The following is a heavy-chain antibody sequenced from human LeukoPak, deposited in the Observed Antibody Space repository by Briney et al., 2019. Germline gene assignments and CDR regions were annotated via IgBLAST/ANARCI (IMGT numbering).Heavy chain of an antibody. V-gene: IGHV1-46*01. J-gene: IGHJ4*02. CDR2: INPSGGNT. Sequence: GASVKVSCKASGYTFTSYYMHWVRQSPGQGLEWMGIINPSGGNTSYAQKFQGRDTMTRDTCTSTVYMELSSMRSEDTAVYYCARSHTAMVLVYWGQGTLVTVSS. CDR1: GYTFTSYY. D-gene: IGHD5-18*01. CDR3: ARSHTAMVLVY.